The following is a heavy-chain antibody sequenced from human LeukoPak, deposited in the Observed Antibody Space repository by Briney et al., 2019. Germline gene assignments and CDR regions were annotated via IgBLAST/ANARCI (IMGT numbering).Heavy chain of an antibody. CDR2: INPNSGGT. D-gene: IGHD3-22*01. V-gene: IGHV1-2*02. CDR3: ASGPPYYYDSSGYPHPRFDY. J-gene: IGHJ4*02. Sequence: GASVKVSCKASGYTFTGYYTHWVRQAPGQGLEWMGWINPNSGGTNYAQKFQGRVTMTRDTSISTAYMELSRLRSDDTAVYYCASGPPYYYDSSGYPHPRFDYWGQGTLVTVSS. CDR1: GYTFTGYY.